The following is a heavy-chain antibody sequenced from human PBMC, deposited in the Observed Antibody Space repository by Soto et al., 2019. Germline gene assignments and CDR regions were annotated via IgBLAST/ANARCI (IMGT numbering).Heavy chain of an antibody. CDR1: DDSFSYSFSDYY. V-gene: IGHV4-34*01. CDR3: VSGRNQRQLSAQWFDP. Sequence: SETLSLTCTFHDDSFSYSFSDYYWGWVRQPPGEGPEWIGEINHSGTTNFNPSLQSRISLSIDTAKKEFSLKLTSLTAADTAMYYCVSGRNQRQLSAQWFDPWGQGTPVTVSS. D-gene: IGHD6-25*01. CDR2: INHSGTT. J-gene: IGHJ5*02.